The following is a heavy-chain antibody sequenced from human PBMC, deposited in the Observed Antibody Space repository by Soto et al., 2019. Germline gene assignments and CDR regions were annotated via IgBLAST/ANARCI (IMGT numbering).Heavy chain of an antibody. J-gene: IGHJ6*02. CDR2: ISAYNGNT. V-gene: IGHV1-18*01. D-gene: IGHD6-13*01. CDR1: GYTFTSYG. CDR3: ARDLLAGTRYYYGMDV. Sequence: QVQLVQSGAEVKKPGASVKVSCKASGYTFTSYGISWVRQAPGQGLEWMGWISAYNGNTNYAQKLQGRVTMTTDTTTSTAYMELRSLRSDDTAVYYCARDLLAGTRYYYGMDVWGQGTTVTVSS.